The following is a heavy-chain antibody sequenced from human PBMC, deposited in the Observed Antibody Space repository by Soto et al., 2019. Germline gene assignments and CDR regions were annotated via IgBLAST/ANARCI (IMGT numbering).Heavy chain of an antibody. V-gene: IGHV3-30*18. D-gene: IGHD6-19*01. CDR1: GFTFSSYG. CDR2: ISYDGSNK. CDR3: AKDPSSGWAPDAFDI. Sequence: GGSLRLSCAASGFTFSSYGMHWVRQAPGEGLEWVAVISYDGSNKYYADSVKGRFTISRDNSKNTLYLQMNSLRAEDTAVYYCAKDPSSGWAPDAFDIWGQGTMVTVS. J-gene: IGHJ3*02.